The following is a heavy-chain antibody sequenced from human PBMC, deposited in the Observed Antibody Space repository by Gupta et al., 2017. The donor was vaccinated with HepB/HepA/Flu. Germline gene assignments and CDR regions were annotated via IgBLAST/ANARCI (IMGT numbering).Heavy chain of an antibody. J-gene: IGHJ4*02. Sequence: QVQLQESGPGLVTPSETLSLTCTVPGGSISGYYWSWIRQPPGKGLEWIGWIYYSGTTNSSPSLKSRVTISVDTSKNQFSLKLTSVTAADTAVYYWARGSGNYYNGVFDYWGQGTLVTVSS. CDR2: IYYSGTT. V-gene: IGHV4-59*01. CDR3: ARGSGNYYNGVFDY. CDR1: GGSISGYY. D-gene: IGHD3-10*01.